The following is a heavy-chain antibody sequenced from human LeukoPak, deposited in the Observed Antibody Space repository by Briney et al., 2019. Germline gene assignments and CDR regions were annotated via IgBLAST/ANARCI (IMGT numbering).Heavy chain of an antibody. V-gene: IGHV3-33*01. J-gene: IGHJ4*02. D-gene: IGHD4-17*01. CDR2: IWYDGSNK. CDR3: ARDPTDYGDQPGY. CDR1: GFAFSSYG. Sequence: PGGSLRLSCAASGFAFSSYGMHWVRQAPGKGLEWVAVIWYDGSNKCYADSVKGRFTISRDNSKNTLYLQMNSLRAEDTAVYYCARDPTDYGDQPGYWGQGTLVTVSS.